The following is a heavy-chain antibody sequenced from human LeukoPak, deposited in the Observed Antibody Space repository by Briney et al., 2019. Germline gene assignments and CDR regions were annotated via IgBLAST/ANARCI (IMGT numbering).Heavy chain of an antibody. Sequence: SETLSLTCAVYGGSFSGYYWSWIRQPPGEGLEWIGEINHSGSTNYNPSLKSRVTISVDTSKNQFSLKLSSVTAADTAVYYCARGQSSAVPAAMGIGGPTSNWFDPWGQGTLVTVSS. CDR3: ARGQSSAVPAAMGIGGPTSNWFDP. J-gene: IGHJ5*02. CDR1: GGSFSGYY. CDR2: INHSGST. D-gene: IGHD2-2*01. V-gene: IGHV4-34*01.